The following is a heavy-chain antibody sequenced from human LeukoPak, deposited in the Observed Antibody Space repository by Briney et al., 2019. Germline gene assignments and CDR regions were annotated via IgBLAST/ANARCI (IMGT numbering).Heavy chain of an antibody. J-gene: IGHJ2*01. CDR3: ARGAVAGLWYFDL. D-gene: IGHD6-19*01. CDR1: GFTFSSYE. Sequence: GGSLRLSCAASGFTFSSYEMNWVRQAPGKGLEWVSYISSSGNTVYYADSVKGRFTISRDNAKNSLFLQMNTLRAEDTAVYYCARGAVAGLWYFDLWDRGTLVTVSS. CDR2: ISSSGNTV. V-gene: IGHV3-48*03.